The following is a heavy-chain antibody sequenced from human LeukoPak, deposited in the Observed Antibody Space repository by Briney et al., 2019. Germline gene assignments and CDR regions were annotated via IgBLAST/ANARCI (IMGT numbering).Heavy chain of an antibody. CDR1: GVTVSNH. CDR3: TTDLRIQLWPRGYFDY. V-gene: IGHV3-15*01. CDR2: IKSKTDGGTT. D-gene: IGHD5-18*01. Sequence: GGSLRLSCVASGVTVSNHMSWVRQAPGKGLEWVGRIKSKTDGGTTDYAAPVKGRFTISRDDSKNTLYLQMNSLKTEDTAVYYCTTDLRIQLWPRGYFDYWGQGTLVTVSS. J-gene: IGHJ4*02.